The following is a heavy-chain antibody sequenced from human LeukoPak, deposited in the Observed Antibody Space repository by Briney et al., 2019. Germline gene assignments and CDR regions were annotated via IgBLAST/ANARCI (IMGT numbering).Heavy chain of an antibody. V-gene: IGHV3-30*18. Sequence: GRSLRLSCAASGFTFSSYGMHWVRQAPGKGLEWVAVISYDGSNKYYADSVKGRFTISRDNSKNTLYLQMNSLRAEDTAVYYCAKVIDNYVWGSSVFDYWGQGTLVTVSS. J-gene: IGHJ4*02. CDR1: GFTFSSYG. D-gene: IGHD3-16*01. CDR3: AKVIDNYVWGSSVFDY. CDR2: ISYDGSNK.